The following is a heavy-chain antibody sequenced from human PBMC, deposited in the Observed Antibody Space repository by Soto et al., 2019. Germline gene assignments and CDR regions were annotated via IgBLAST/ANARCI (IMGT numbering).Heavy chain of an antibody. CDR1: GFSFSTYW. V-gene: IGHV3-74*01. CDR3: ARDEGRQGPEYFHH. Sequence: EVQLVESGGGLVQPGGSLSLSCAASGFSFSTYWMYWVRQAPGKGLVWVSRINVDGNTINYADSVKGRFTVSSDNAKNTLYLQMNSLRAEDTAVYYCARDEGRQGPEYFHHWGQGTLVTVSS. CDR2: INVDGNTI. J-gene: IGHJ1*01.